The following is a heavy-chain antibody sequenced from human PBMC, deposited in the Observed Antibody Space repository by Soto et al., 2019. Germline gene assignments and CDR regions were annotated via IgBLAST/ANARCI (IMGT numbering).Heavy chain of an antibody. D-gene: IGHD6-19*01. CDR3: ATVAGIGAFDI. J-gene: IGHJ3*02. CDR1: GFTFSSYW. V-gene: IGHV3-7*01. Sequence: EVQLVESGGGLVQPGGSLRLSCAASGFTFSSYWMSWVRQAPGKGLEWVANIKQDGSEKYYVDSVKGRFTISRDNAKNSLYLQINSLRAEDTAVYYCATVAGIGAFDIWGQGTMVTVSS. CDR2: IKQDGSEK.